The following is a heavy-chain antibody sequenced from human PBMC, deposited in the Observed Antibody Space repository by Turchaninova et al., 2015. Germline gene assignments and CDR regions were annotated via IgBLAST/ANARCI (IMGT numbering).Heavy chain of an antibody. Sequence: QVQLVQSGAGVQKPGASVKVSCKASGYTFSDYNFSWVRQAPGQGLEWMGWISADTENTIYAQKFQGRVTMTTDTSTSTVYMELKNLRSDDTAVYYCATGKWYPGLDYWGHGNLVTVSS. CDR2: ISADTENT. CDR3: ATGKWYPGLDY. D-gene: IGHD1-14*01. V-gene: IGHV1-18*04. CDR1: GYTFSDYN. J-gene: IGHJ4*01.